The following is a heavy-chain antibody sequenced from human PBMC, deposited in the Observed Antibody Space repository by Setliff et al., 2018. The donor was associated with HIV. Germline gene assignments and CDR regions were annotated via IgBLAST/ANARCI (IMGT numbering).Heavy chain of an antibody. J-gene: IGHJ4*02. CDR2: FYWDDHK. CDR3: AHCDYSSRRCLY. CDR1: GFTLITSDEG. V-gene: IGHV2-5*02. D-gene: IGHD6-13*01. Sequence: SGPTLVNPAQTLTLTCSFSGFTLITSDEGVAWIRQPPGKALEWLALFYWDDHKHYSPSLKSRLTITKDTSRHQVVLTMTNMDPVDTATYYCAHCDYSSRRCLYWGQGTLVTVSS.